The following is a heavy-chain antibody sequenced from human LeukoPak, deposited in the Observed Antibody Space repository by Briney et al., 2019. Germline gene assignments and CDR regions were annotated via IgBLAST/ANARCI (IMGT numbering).Heavy chain of an antibody. CDR1: GGSISSGSYY. J-gene: IGHJ3*02. CDR3: ARDCSSTSCVDAFDI. V-gene: IGHV4-61*02. D-gene: IGHD2-2*01. CDR2: IYTSGST. Sequence: PSETLSLTCTVSGGSISSGSYYWGWIRQPAGKGLEWIGRIYTSGSTNYNPSLKSRVTISVDTSKNQFSLKLSSVTAADTAVYYCARDCSSTSCVDAFDIWGQGTMVTVSS.